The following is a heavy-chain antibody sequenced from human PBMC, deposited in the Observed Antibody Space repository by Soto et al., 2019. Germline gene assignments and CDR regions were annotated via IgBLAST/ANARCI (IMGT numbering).Heavy chain of an antibody. J-gene: IGHJ2*01. Sequence: LSLTCTVSGGSITYYYWSWIRQPPGKALEWIGYGYHSVSIHYNPSLKTRATISVDTSENQFSLRLSSVTAADTAVYYCARAFAGFGAYWYFDLWGRGTLVTVSS. V-gene: IGHV4-59*01. D-gene: IGHD3-16*01. CDR2: GYHSVSI. CDR1: GGSITYYY. CDR3: ARAFAGFGAYWYFDL.